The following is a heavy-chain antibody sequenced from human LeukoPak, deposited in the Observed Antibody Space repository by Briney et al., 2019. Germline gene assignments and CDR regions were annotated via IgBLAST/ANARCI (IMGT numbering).Heavy chain of an antibody. V-gene: IGHV3-74*01. CDR2: ISTDGRSA. CDR3: ARGSVGAEL. CDR1: GFTLSNYW. J-gene: IGHJ4*02. D-gene: IGHD1-26*01. Sequence: GGSLRLSCAASGFTLSNYWMHWVRQVAGKGLEWVSRISTDGRSASYADSVRGRFTMSRDNAQNSVYLQMDSVTGEDTAVYYCARGSVGAELGGQGILVTVSS.